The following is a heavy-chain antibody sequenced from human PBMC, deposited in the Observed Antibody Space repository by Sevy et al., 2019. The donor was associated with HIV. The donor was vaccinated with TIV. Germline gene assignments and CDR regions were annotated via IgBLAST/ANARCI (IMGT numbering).Heavy chain of an antibody. CDR1: GYTFTTYA. V-gene: IGHV1-18*01. Sequence: ASVKVSCKTSGYTFTTYAVTWVRQGPGQGLEWMGWITTYNGGTNLAQKFQDRVTMTEDLSTRTVYLDLRSLTSDDTATYYCARGRAPNSMDVWGKGTTVTVSS. J-gene: IGHJ6*04. CDR3: ARGRAPNSMDV. CDR2: ITTYNGGT.